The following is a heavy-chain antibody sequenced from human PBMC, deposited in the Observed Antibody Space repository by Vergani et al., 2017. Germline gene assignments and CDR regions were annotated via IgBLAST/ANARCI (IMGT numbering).Heavy chain of an antibody. V-gene: IGHV4-34*01. Sequence: QVQLQQWGGGLLKPSETLSLTCVVNGGPFTSYYWTWIRQSPGEGLEWVGDIDHTGRPDYNPSLKSRLTMSVDKSRNQFSLTLNSVTATDTAIYFCARVNTETNGHLYYYYYMDVWGQGTAVTVS. D-gene: IGHD4-11*01. CDR1: GGPFTSYY. J-gene: IGHJ6*03. CDR3: ARVNTETNGHLYYYYYMDV. CDR2: IDHTGRP.